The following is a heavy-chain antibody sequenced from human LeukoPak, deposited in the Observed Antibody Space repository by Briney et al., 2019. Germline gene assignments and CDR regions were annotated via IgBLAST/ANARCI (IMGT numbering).Heavy chain of an antibody. CDR2: ISSSSSTI. J-gene: IGHJ4*02. V-gene: IGHV3-48*01. D-gene: IGHD3-16*01. Sequence: GGSLRLSCAASGFTFSSYSMNWVRQAPGKGLEWVSYISSSSSTIYYADSVKGRFTISRDNAKNSLYLQMNSLRAEDTAVYYCARDGVYDYVWGSDYWGQGTLVTVSS. CDR1: GFTFSSYS. CDR3: ARDGVYDYVWGSDY.